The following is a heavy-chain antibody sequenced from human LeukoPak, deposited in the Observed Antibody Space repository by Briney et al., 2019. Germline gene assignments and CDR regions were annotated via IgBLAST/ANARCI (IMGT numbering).Heavy chain of an antibody. J-gene: IGHJ3*02. CDR3: AKARGLIGGAFDI. CDR1: GFTFSSYW. CDR2: ISWDGDTT. Sequence: PGGSLRLSCAASGFTFSSYWMSWVRQAPGKGLEWVSLISWDGDTTYYADSVKGRFTISRDNSKNSLYLLMNSLTTEDTALYYCAKARGLIGGAFDIWGRGTMVTVSS. V-gene: IGHV3-43*01. D-gene: IGHD3-22*01.